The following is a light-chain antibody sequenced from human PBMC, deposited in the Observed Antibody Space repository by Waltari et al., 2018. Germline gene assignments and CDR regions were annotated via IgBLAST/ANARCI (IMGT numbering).Light chain of an antibody. Sequence: EIVLTQSPGTLSLSPGERATLSCRASQSISKYLAWYQQKPGQAPMLLIYQAPSRAAGIPDRFSGSGSATDFSLSISRLDPEDFAVYYWQHYESVPVTFGQGTKVEIK. CDR1: QSISKY. J-gene: IGKJ1*01. V-gene: IGKV3-20*01. CDR2: QAP. CDR3: QHYESVPVT.